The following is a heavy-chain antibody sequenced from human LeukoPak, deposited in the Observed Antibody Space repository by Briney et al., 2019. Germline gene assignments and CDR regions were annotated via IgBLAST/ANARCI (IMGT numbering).Heavy chain of an antibody. CDR2: IKQDGSEK. J-gene: IGHJ4*02. V-gene: IGHV3-7*03. D-gene: IGHD2-21*02. Sequence: GGSLRLSCAASGFTFSSYAMHWVRQAPGKGLEWVANIKQDGSEKYYVDSVKGRFTISRDNAKNSLYLQMNSLRAEDTAVYYCARRTYCGGDCYYEDYWGQGTLVTVSS. CDR3: ARRTYCGGDCYYEDY. CDR1: GFTFSSYA.